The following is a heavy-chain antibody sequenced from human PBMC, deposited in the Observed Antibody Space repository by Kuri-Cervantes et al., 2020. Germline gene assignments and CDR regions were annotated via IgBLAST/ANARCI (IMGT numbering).Heavy chain of an antibody. CDR2: INPNSGGT. J-gene: IGHJ6*02. CDR3: ARDLDYDYVWGSYRYTARGMDV. Sequence: ASVKVSCKASGYTFTGYYMHWVRQAPGQGLEWMGWINPNSGGTNYAQKFQGRVTMTRDTSISTAYMELSRLRSEDTAVYYCARDLDYDYVWGSYRYTARGMDVWGQGTTVTVSS. CDR1: GYTFTGYY. D-gene: IGHD3-16*02. V-gene: IGHV1-2*02.